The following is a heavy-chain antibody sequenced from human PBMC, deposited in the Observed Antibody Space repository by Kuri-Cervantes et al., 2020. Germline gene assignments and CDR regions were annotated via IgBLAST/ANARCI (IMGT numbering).Heavy chain of an antibody. CDR1: GFSLTTSGMR. J-gene: IGHJ3*02. V-gene: IGHV2-70*01. CDR2: INWDDDQ. D-gene: IGHD1-26*01. CDR3: ARIPGSGSPYVGLAFDI. Sequence: SGPTLVKPTQTLTLTCTFSGFSLTTSGMRVSWIRQPPGKALEWLALINWDDDQYYSTSLKSRLTISKDISKNQVVLTMTNMDSVDTATYYCARIPGSGSPYVGLAFDIWGQGTMVTVSS.